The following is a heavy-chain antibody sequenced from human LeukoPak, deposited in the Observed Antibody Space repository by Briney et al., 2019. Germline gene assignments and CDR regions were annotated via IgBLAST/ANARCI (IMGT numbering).Heavy chain of an antibody. CDR3: AVLTTLHIAVRPGDDYMDV. Sequence: GGSLRLSCAASGFTFSSYAMHWVRQAPGKGLEWVAVISYDGSNKYYADAVKGRFTISRDNSRDLVFLQMNSLRPQDTALYYCAVLTTLHIAVRPGDDYMDVWGKGTSVTVSS. V-gene: IGHV3-30*04. CDR2: ISYDGSNK. CDR1: GFTFSSYA. J-gene: IGHJ6*04. D-gene: IGHD2-15*01.